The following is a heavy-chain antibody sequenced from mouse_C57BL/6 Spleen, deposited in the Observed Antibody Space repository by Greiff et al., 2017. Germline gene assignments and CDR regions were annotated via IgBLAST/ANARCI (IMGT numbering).Heavy chain of an antibody. CDR3: ASAGDYYGSSCCDY. CDR2: ILPGSGST. V-gene: IGHV1-9*01. Sequence: VQLKQSGAELMKPGASVKLSCKATGYTFTGYWIEWVKQRPGHGLEWIGEILPGSGSTNYNENLKGKATFTADTSSNTAYMQLSSLTTEDSDIYYCASAGDYYGSSCCDYWGQGTTLTVSS. CDR1: GYTFTGYW. J-gene: IGHJ2*01. D-gene: IGHD1-1*01.